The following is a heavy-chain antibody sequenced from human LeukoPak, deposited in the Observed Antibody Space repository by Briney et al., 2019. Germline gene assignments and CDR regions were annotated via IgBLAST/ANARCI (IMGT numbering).Heavy chain of an antibody. CDR1: GFTFSNAW. CDR3: MWVIVAIVAGTEFDY. CDR2: IKSKTDGGTT. V-gene: IGHV3-15*01. D-gene: IGHD2-15*01. J-gene: IGHJ4*02. Sequence: PGGSLRLSCAASGFTFSNAWMNWVRQAPGKGLEWVGRIKSKTDGGTTDYAAPVKGRFTISRDDSKNTLYLQMNSLKIEDTAVYYCMWVIVAIVAGTEFDYWGQGTLVTVSS.